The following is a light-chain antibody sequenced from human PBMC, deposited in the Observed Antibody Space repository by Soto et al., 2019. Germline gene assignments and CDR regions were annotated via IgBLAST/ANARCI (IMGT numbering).Light chain of an antibody. J-gene: IGLJ1*01. CDR1: SSNIGSNT. Sequence: QSVLTQPPSASGTPGQRVTISCSGSSSNIGSNTVNWYQQLPGTAPKLLIYGNSQRPSGVPGRFSGSKSGTSASLAISGLQSEDEADYYCGAWDDSLNGFYVFGTGTKVTVL. V-gene: IGLV1-44*01. CDR2: GNS. CDR3: GAWDDSLNGFYV.